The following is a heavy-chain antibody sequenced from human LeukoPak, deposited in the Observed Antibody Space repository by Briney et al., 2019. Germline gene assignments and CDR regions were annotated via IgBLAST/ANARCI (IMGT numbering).Heavy chain of an antibody. D-gene: IGHD7-27*01. V-gene: IGHV3-74*01. J-gene: IGHJ4*02. CDR2: INSGGTVT. CDR1: GFTFSDFW. Sequence: GGSLRLSCAASGFTFSDFWMHWVRQAPGKGLVWVSRINSGGTVTNYADSVKGRFTISRDNSKNTLYLQMNSLRAEDTAVYYCARANWPYYFDYWGQGTLVTVSS. CDR3: ARANWPYYFDY.